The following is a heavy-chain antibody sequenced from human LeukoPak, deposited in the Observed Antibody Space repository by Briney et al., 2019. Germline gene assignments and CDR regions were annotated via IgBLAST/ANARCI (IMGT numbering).Heavy chain of an antibody. D-gene: IGHD3-3*01. CDR2: INPSGGST. Sequence: ASVKVSCKASGYTFTSYYMHWVRQAPGQGLEWMGIINPSGGSTSYAQKFQGRVTMTRDTSTGTVYMELSSLRSEDTAVYYCARVKSIPRKITIFGVGDAFDIWGQGTMVTVSS. V-gene: IGHV1-46*01. CDR3: ARVKSIPRKITIFGVGDAFDI. CDR1: GYTFTSYY. J-gene: IGHJ3*02.